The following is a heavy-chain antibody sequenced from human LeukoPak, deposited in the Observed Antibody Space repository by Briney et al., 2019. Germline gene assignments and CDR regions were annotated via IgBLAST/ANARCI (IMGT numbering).Heavy chain of an antibody. CDR3: ARGSRWFGELEEN. D-gene: IGHD3-10*01. Sequence: ASVKVSCKASGYAFIGYYIHLVRQAPGQGLEWVGRIDPNSGDTNYAQKFQGRVTITRDTFISTAYMELSRLTSDDTAMYYCARGSRWFGELEENWGQGTLVTVSS. J-gene: IGHJ4*02. CDR2: IDPNSGDT. CDR1: GYAFIGYY. V-gene: IGHV1-2*06.